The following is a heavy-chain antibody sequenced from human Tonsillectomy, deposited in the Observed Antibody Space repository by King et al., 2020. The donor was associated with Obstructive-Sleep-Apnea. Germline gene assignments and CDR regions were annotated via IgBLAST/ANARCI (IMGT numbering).Heavy chain of an antibody. Sequence: VQLVESGGGLVQPGGSLRLSCAASGFTFSTYWMSWVRQAPGKGLEWVANIKQDGSEEYYVDSVKGRFTISRDNANNSVSLQMNSLRAEDTAVYYCARDYEHSYRKLFTYYYYGMDV. CDR1: GFTFSTYW. J-gene: IGHJ6*01. CDR3: ARDYEHSYRKLFTYYYYGMDV. CDR2: IKQDGSEE. V-gene: IGHV3-7*03. D-gene: IGHD5-18*01.